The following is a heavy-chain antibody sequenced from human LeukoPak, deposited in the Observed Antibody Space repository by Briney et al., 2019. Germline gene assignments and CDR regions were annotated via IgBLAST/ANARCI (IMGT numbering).Heavy chain of an antibody. V-gene: IGHV3-30-3*01. D-gene: IGHD6-19*01. Sequence: PGRSLRLSCAASGFTFGSYAMHWVRQAPGKGLEWVAVISYDGSNKYYADSVKGRFTISRDNSKNTLYLQMNSLRAEDTAVYYCARDHAVAGDWGQGTLVTVSS. J-gene: IGHJ4*02. CDR2: ISYDGSNK. CDR3: ARDHAVAGD. CDR1: GFTFGSYA.